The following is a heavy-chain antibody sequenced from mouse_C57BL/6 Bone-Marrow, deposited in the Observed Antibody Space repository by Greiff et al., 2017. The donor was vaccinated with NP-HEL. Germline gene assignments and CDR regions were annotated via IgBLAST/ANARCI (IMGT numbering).Heavy chain of an antibody. J-gene: IGHJ2*01. V-gene: IGHV1-66*01. Sequence: QVQLKQSGPELVKPGASVKISCKASGYSFTSYYIHWVKQRPGQGLEWIGWIYPGSGNTKYNEKFKGKATLTADTSSSTAYMQLSSLTSEDSAVYYCARYYGNFDYWGQGTTLTVSS. CDR3: ARYYGNFDY. CDR2: IYPGSGNT. D-gene: IGHD2-1*01. CDR1: GYSFTSYY.